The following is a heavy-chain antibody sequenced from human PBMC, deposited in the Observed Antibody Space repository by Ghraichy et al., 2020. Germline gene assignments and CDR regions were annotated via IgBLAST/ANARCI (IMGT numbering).Heavy chain of an antibody. D-gene: IGHD1-1*01. Sequence: SQTLSLTCTVSGGPISGYYWSWIRQTPGKGLEWIGYIHYSGSTNYNPAFWGRVAMSVDTSRNHFSLHLNSVTAADTAVYFCARHALSTSGGRDYDYWGRGTLVTVSS. J-gene: IGHJ4*02. CDR2: IHYSGST. V-gene: IGHV4-59*08. CDR3: ARHALSTSGGRDYDY. CDR1: GGPISGYY.